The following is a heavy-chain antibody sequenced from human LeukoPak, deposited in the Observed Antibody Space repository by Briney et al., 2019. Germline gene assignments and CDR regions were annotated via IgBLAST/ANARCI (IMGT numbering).Heavy chain of an antibody. D-gene: IGHD3-3*01. CDR2: IYYSGST. J-gene: IGHJ4*02. Sequence: SETLSLTCTVSGGSISSYYWSWIRQPPGKGLEWIGYIYYSGSTNYNPSLKSRVTISVDTSKNQFSLKLSSVTAADTAVYYCARLKRGVVIIGYYFDYWGQGTLVTVSS. CDR1: GGSISSYY. CDR3: ARLKRGVVIIGYYFDY. V-gene: IGHV4-59*12.